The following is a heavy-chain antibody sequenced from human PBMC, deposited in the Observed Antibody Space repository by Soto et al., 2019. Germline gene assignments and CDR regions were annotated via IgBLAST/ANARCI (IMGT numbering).Heavy chain of an antibody. V-gene: IGHV3-23*01. Sequence: GGSLRLSCAASGFTFSSYAMSWVRQAPGKGLEWVSAISGSGGSTYYADSVKGRFTISRDNSKNTLYLQMNSLRAEDTAVYYCAKDLPIVVVPAAIPYYGMDVWGQGTTVTVS. CDR3: AKDLPIVVVPAAIPYYGMDV. CDR2: ISGSGGST. D-gene: IGHD2-2*01. J-gene: IGHJ6*02. CDR1: GFTFSSYA.